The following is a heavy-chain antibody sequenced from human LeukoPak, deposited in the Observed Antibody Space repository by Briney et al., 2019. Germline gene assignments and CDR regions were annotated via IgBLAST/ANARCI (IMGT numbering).Heavy chain of an antibody. J-gene: IGHJ4*02. CDR2: IYSGGST. Sequence: GGSLRLSCAASGFTVSSNYMGWVRQAPGKGLEWVSVIYSGGSTYYADSVKGRFTISRDNSKNTLYLQMNSLRAEDTAVYYCARVSSTTSFDYWGQGTLVTVSS. V-gene: IGHV3-53*01. D-gene: IGHD4-17*01. CDR3: ARVSSTTSFDY. CDR1: GFTVSSNY.